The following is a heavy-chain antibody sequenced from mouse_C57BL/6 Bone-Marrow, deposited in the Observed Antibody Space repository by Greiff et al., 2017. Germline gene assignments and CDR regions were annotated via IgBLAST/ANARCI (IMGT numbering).Heavy chain of an antibody. CDR2: ISGGGGNT. V-gene: IGHV5-9*01. Sequence: DVQLVESGGGLVKPGGSLKLSCAASGFTFSSYTMSWVRQTPEKRLQWVAAISGGGGNTYYPDSVKGRFTISRDTDKNILYLQMRSLRSEDTALYYCSRQVTTVIATKYFDVWGTGTTVTVSS. CDR3: SRQVTTVIATKYFDV. J-gene: IGHJ1*03. CDR1: GFTFSSYT. D-gene: IGHD1-1*01.